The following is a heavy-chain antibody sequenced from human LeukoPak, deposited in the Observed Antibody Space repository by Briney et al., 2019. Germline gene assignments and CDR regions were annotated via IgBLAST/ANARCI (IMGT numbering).Heavy chain of an antibody. V-gene: IGHV2-5*02. CDR2: IYWDDDK. CDR1: GFSLRTSGVG. CDR3: AHTMVRGIILDY. J-gene: IGHJ4*02. Sequence: SGPTLVKPTQTLTLTCTFCGFSLRTSGVGVGWIRQPPGKALEWLALIYWDDDKRYSPSLKSRLTITKDTSKNQVVLTMTNMDPVDTATYYCAHTMVRGIILDYWGQGTLVTVSS. D-gene: IGHD3-10*01.